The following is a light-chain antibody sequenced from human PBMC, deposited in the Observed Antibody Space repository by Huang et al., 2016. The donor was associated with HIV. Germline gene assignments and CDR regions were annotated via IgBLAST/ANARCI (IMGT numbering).Light chain of an antibody. J-gene: IGKJ4*01. CDR1: QSVSRF. CDR2: DAS. CDR3: QQRSSWPRVT. Sequence: EIVLTQSPATLSLSPGERATLSCRASQSVSRFLAWYQQKAGQAPRLLIYDASNRAIDIPARFSGSGSVTEFTLTISSLEPEDVAVYYCQQRSSWPRVTFGGGTKVELK. V-gene: IGKV3-11*01.